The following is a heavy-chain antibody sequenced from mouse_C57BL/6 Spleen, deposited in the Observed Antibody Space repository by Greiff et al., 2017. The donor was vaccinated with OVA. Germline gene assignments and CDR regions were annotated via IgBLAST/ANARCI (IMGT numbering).Heavy chain of an antibody. Sequence: EVKLVESGGGLVQPGGSMTLSCVASGFTFSNYWMNWVRQSPEKGLEWVAQIRLKSDNYATHYAESVKGRFTISRDDSKSSVYLQMNNLRAEDTGIYYCTGSTMGPLDYWGQGTTLTVSS. CDR1: GFTFSNYW. J-gene: IGHJ2*01. CDR3: TGSTMGPLDY. CDR2: IRLKSDNYAT. V-gene: IGHV6-3*01. D-gene: IGHD2-1*01.